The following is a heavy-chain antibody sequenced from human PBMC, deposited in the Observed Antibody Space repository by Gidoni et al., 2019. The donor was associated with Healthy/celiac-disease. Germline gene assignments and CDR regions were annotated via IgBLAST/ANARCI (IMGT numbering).Heavy chain of an antibody. Sequence: EVQLVESGGGLVQPGGSLRLSCAASGFTFRSYSMNWVRQAPGKGLEWVSYISSSSSTIYYADSVKGRFTISRDNAKNSLYLQMNSLRDEDTAVYYCARDSGGSSSWYYFDYWGHGTLVTVSS. V-gene: IGHV3-48*02. CDR2: ISSSSSTI. J-gene: IGHJ4*01. CDR1: GFTFRSYS. D-gene: IGHD6-13*01. CDR3: ARDSGGSSSWYYFDY.